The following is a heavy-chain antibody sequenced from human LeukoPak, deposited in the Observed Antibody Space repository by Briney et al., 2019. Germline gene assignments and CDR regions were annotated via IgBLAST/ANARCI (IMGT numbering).Heavy chain of an antibody. J-gene: IGHJ6*03. CDR3: ARDIRYYYYMDV. V-gene: IGHV4-34*01. Sequence: PSETLPLTCAVYGGSFSGYYWSWIRQPPGKGLEWIGEINHSGSTNYNPSLKSRVTISVDTSKNQFSLKLSSVTAADTAVYYCARDIRYYYYMDVWGKGTTVTVSS. CDR2: INHSGST. CDR1: GGSFSGYY.